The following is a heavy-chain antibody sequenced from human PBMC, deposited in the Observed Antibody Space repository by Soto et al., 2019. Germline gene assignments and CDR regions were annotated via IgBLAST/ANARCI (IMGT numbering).Heavy chain of an antibody. V-gene: IGHV1-69*12. Sequence: QVHLVQSGAEVKKPGSSVKVSCKYSGGTFRTESINGVRQAPGQGLEWMGGILPFFGTADYAPRLQGRVTITADGATTTAYMELSSLTSQDTAVYFCARGQEYGGNSDAFDVWGQGTMVTVSS. J-gene: IGHJ3*01. D-gene: IGHD2-21*01. CDR2: ILPFFGTA. CDR1: GGTFRTES. CDR3: ARGQEYGGNSDAFDV.